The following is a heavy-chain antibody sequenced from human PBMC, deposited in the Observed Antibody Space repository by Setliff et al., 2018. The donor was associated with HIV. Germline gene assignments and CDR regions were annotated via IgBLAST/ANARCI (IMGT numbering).Heavy chain of an antibody. V-gene: IGHV4-59*01. CDR1: GGSISAYY. J-gene: IGHJ4*02. Sequence: SETLSLTCNVSGGSISAYYWSWVRQPPGKRLEWIGYIYSNGGTAYSPSLKSRVTISVDTSKNQLSLKLTSVTIADTAVYYCARFTSGWYGQYWGQGTLVTVSS. CDR3: ARFTSGWYGQY. D-gene: IGHD6-19*01. CDR2: IYSNGGT.